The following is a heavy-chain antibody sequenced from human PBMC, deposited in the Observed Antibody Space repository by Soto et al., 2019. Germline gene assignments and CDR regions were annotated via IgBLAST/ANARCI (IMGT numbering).Heavy chain of an antibody. V-gene: IGHV3-21*01. Sequence: GGSLRLSCAASGFTFSSYSMNWVRQAPGKGLEWVSSISSSSSYIYYADSVKGRFTISRDNAKNSLYLQMNSLRAEDTAVYYCARHAPLPYCSSTSCLKTPPDYWGQGTLVTV. CDR2: ISSSSSYI. CDR3: ARHAPLPYCSSTSCLKTPPDY. D-gene: IGHD2-2*01. CDR1: GFTFSSYS. J-gene: IGHJ4*02.